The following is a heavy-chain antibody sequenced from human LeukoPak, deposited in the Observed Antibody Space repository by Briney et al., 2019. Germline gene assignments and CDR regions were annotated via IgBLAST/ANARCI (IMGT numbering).Heavy chain of an antibody. V-gene: IGHV3-48*01. D-gene: IGHD1/OR15-1a*01. Sequence: PGRSLRLSCAASGFTFSTYSMNWVRQAPGKGLEWVSYISSGSGTVYYADSVKGRFTISRDNAKNSLYLQMNSLRAEDTAVYYCTSLSNTDKDDYWGQGTLVTVSS. CDR3: TSLSNTDKDDY. CDR1: GFTFSTYS. J-gene: IGHJ4*02. CDR2: ISSGSGTV.